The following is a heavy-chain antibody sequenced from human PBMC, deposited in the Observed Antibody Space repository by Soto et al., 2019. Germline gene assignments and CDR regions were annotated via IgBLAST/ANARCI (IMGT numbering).Heavy chain of an antibody. CDR1: GFIFSDSA. Sequence: EVQLVDSGGGLVQPGGSLKLSCAASGFIFSDSAVHWVRQAPEKGLEWIARIRTKTNSYATAYVASVKGRFTVSIDDSENTAYLEMKSLKSEDTAISYFSRLEESGCTGDNFYCAFDHWGTGTLVTVSS. CDR3: SRLEESGCTGDNFYCAFDH. CDR2: IRTKTNSYAT. D-gene: IGHD2-15*01. J-gene: IGHJ4*02. V-gene: IGHV3-73*02.